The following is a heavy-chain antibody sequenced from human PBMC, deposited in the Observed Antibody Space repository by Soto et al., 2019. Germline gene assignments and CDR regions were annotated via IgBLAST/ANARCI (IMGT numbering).Heavy chain of an antibody. Sequence: GGSLRLSCAASGFSLSDHCLHWVRQAPGKGLEWLSRLCRGGTIANYSDSVKGRFTISRDNSKNTLYLQMNSLRAEDTAVYYCAKDKQWLTFDYWGQGTLVTVSS. CDR1: GFSLSDHC. CDR3: AKDKQWLTFDY. D-gene: IGHD6-19*01. CDR2: LCRGGTIA. J-gene: IGHJ4*02. V-gene: IGHV3-74*01.